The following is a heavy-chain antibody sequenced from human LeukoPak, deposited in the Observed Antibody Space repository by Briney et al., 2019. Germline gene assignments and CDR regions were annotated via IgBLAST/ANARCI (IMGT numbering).Heavy chain of an antibody. D-gene: IGHD3-10*01. CDR3: ARVSTSGSGNYLTRAFDV. V-gene: IGHV3-30*04. J-gene: IGHJ3*01. CDR2: ISSDGSDK. CDR1: GFTFSSYA. Sequence: PGGSLRLSCAASGFTFSSYAMHWVRQAPGKGLEGVTVISSDGSDKYYTDSVKGRFTISRDNSKNTLYLQMNSLRPEDTAVYYCARVSTSGSGNYLTRAFDVWGQGTMVTVSS.